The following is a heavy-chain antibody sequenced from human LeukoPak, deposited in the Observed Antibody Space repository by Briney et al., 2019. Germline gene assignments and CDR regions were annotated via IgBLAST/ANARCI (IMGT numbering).Heavy chain of an antibody. D-gene: IGHD1-1*01. J-gene: IGHJ5*02. CDR1: RGSFSSYA. V-gene: IGHV1-69*04. CDR2: IIPILGIA. Sequence: SVKVSFKASRGSFSSYAISWVRQAPGQGLEWMGRIIPILGIANYAQKFQGRVTITADKSTSTAYMELSSLSSEDTAYYYFAKASPAIANCNDTWGQGTLVTVSS. CDR3: AKASPAIANCNDT.